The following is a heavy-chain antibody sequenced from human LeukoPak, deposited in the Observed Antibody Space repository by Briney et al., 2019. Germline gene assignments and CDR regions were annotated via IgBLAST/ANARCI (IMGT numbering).Heavy chain of an antibody. J-gene: IGHJ4*02. CDR1: GFTFSGLA. V-gene: IGHV3-9*03. Sequence: GRSLRLSCAGSGFTFSGLAMHWVRQAPGKGLGWISGITSNGASGGYADSVKGRFTISRDNSKNSLYLQMNSLRVEDMALYSRIEDMWGGEARGDGFDYWGQGTLVTVSS. D-gene: IGHD3-10*01. CDR3: IEDMWGGEARGDGFDY. CDR2: ITSNGASG.